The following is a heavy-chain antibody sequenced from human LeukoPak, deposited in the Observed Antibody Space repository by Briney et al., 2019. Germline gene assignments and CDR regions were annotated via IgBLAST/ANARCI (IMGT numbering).Heavy chain of an antibody. CDR3: ALQPGYCSSASCSHFDF. CDR2: IYPDDSNT. V-gene: IGHV5-51*01. J-gene: IGHJ4*02. Sequence: GESPKISCKGSGYKFTNYWIVWVRQMPGKGLEWMGIIYPDDSNTRYSPSSQGQVTISVDKSFSTAYLQWNSLKASDTAMYYCALQPGYCSSASCSHFDFWGQGTLVTVSS. D-gene: IGHD2-2*01. CDR1: GYKFTNYW.